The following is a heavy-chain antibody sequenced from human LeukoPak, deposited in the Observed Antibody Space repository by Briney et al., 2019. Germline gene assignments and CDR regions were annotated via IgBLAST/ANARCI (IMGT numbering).Heavy chain of an antibody. CDR1: GFTFSSYN. V-gene: IGHV3-48*02. Sequence: GGSLRLSCAASGFTFSSYNMNWVRQAPGKGLERVSYISSSSSPIFYADSVKGRFTISRDNAKNSLYLQMNSLRDEDTAVYYCARGGTYCPDYWGQGTLVTVSS. D-gene: IGHD1-26*01. CDR3: ARGGTYCPDY. J-gene: IGHJ4*02. CDR2: ISSSSSPI.